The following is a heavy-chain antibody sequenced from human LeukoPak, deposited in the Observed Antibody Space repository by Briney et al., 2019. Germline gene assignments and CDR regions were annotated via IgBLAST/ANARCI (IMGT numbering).Heavy chain of an antibody. CDR3: ARDSWGSPDY. CDR1: GFTFSGYA. V-gene: IGHV3-23*01. D-gene: IGHD3-16*01. J-gene: IGHJ4*02. Sequence: GGSLRLSCAASGFTFSGYAMSWVRRAPGKGLEWVSAISGSGGSIYYADSVKGRFTISRDNAKNTLCLQMNSLRAEDTAVYYCARDSWGSPDYWGQGTLVTVSS. CDR2: ISGSGGSI.